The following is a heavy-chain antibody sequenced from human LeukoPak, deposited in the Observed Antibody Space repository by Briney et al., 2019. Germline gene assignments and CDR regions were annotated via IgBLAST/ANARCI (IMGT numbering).Heavy chain of an antibody. CDR1: GVSISSGDYY. Sequence: SQTLSLTCTVSGVSISSGDYYWRWIRQPPGKGLEWIGYIYYSGSTYYNPSLKSRVTISVDTSKNQFSLKLSSVTAADTAVYYCAREPYYYYDSSGDAFDIWGQGTMVTVSS. V-gene: IGHV4-30-4*01. J-gene: IGHJ3*02. CDR3: AREPYYYYDSSGDAFDI. D-gene: IGHD3-22*01. CDR2: IYYSGST.